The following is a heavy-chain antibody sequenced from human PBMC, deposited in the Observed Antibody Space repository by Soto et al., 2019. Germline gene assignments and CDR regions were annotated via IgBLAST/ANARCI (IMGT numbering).Heavy chain of an antibody. CDR2: ISHTGTT. V-gene: IGHV4-39*07. D-gene: IGHD2-2*01. Sequence: SETLSLTCHVSGGSFSSSSYYWGWIRQPPGKGLEWIGEISHTGTTNYNPSLKSRVTMSVDKPKNQFSLNLTSVTAADTAVYYCARVISSRDEYFDYWGQGTVVTVSS. CDR3: ARVISSRDEYFDY. CDR1: GGSFSSSSYY. J-gene: IGHJ4*02.